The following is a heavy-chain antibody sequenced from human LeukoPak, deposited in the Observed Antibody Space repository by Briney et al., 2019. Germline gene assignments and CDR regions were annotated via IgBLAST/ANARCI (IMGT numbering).Heavy chain of an antibody. Sequence: SETLSLTCAVSGGCVSNSNWWNWVRQPPGKGLDWIGEIYHSGSTDYNSSLKSRVTKSADKSKNQFSLNVRSVTAADTAVYYCARVNINNWHSCDYWGQGTLVTVSS. J-gene: IGHJ4*02. D-gene: IGHD1-1*01. V-gene: IGHV4-4*02. CDR3: ARVNINNWHSCDY. CDR1: GGCVSNSNW. CDR2: IYHSGST.